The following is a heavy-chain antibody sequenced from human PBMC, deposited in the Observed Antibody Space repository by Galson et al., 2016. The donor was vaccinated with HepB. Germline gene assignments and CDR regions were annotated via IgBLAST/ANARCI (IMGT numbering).Heavy chain of an antibody. V-gene: IGHV4-4*02. J-gene: IGHJ6*02. CDR3: ARDGVVGSLNYHVMDV. CDR1: GGSISTSNW. CDR2: IHHTGST. D-gene: IGHD2-15*01. Sequence: SETLSLTCVVSGGSISTSNWWTWVRQPPGKGLEWIGEIHHTGSTNYTPSLKSRVTISVDKSKNQFSLTLKSVTAADTAVYYCARDGVVGSLNYHVMDVWGQGTTVTVSS.